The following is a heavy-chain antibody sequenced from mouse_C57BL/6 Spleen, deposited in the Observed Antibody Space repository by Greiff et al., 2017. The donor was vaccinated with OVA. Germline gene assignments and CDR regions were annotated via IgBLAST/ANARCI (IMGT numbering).Heavy chain of an antibody. CDR1: GYTFTDYN. CDR3: ARSPITTVVAKGYFDV. Sequence: VHVKQSGPELVKPGASVKIPCKASGYTFTDYNMDWVKQSHGKSLEWIGDINPNNGGTIYNQKFKGKATLTVDKSSSTAYMELRSLTSEDTAVYYCARSPITTVVAKGYFDVWGTGTTVTVSS. J-gene: IGHJ1*03. CDR2: INPNNGGT. V-gene: IGHV1-18*01. D-gene: IGHD1-1*01.